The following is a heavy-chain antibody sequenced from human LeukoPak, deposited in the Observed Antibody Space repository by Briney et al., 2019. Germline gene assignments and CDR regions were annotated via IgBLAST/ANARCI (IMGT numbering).Heavy chain of an antibody. D-gene: IGHD1-26*01. CDR2: IRYDGSNN. V-gene: IGHV3-30*02. CDR1: GFTFSSYG. Sequence: GGSLRLSCAASGFTFSSYGMHWVRQAPGKGLEWVAFIRYDGSNNYYADSVKGRFTISRDNAKNSLYLQMNSLRAEDTAVYYCARDRGSYFDAFDIWGQGTMVTVSS. J-gene: IGHJ3*02. CDR3: ARDRGSYFDAFDI.